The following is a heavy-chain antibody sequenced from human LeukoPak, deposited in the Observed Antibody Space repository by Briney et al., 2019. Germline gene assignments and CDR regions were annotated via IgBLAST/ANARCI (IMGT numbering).Heavy chain of an antibody. CDR1: GFTFGSYA. J-gene: IGHJ5*02. Sequence: GGSLRLSCAASGFTFGSYAMSWVRQAPGKGLVWVSAISGSGGSTYYADSVKGRFTISRDNSKNTLYLQMNSLRAEDTAVYYCAKDSSSRTLGWFDPWGQGTLVTVSS. V-gene: IGHV3-23*01. D-gene: IGHD2/OR15-2a*01. CDR3: AKDSSSRTLGWFDP. CDR2: ISGSGGST.